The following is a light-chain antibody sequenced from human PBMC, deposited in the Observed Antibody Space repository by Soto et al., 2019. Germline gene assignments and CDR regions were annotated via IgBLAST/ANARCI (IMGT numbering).Light chain of an antibody. CDR1: SSDIGSNSY. CDR2: EVS. J-gene: IGLJ1*01. V-gene: IGLV2-14*01. CDR3: SAYPVNSVTLYV. Sequence: QSVLTQPASVSGSPGQSITISCIGTSSDIGSNSYVSWYQQHPGKAPKVMIYEVSNRPSGVSNRFSGSKSGNTASLTISGLQAEDEADYYCSAYPVNSVTLYVFGTGTKLTVL.